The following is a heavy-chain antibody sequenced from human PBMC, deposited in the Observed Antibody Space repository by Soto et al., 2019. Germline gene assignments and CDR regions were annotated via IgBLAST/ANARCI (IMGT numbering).Heavy chain of an antibody. D-gene: IGHD3-3*01. CDR1: GGSISSGDYY. CDR2: IYYSGST. V-gene: IGHV4-31*03. J-gene: IGHJ5*02. CDR3: ARWWSGSRQGFDP. Sequence: QVQLQESGPGLVKPSQTLSLTCTVSGGSISSGDYYWSWIRQHPGKGLEWIGYIYYSGSTYYNPSLKSRLTISVDTSKNQFSLKLSSVTAADTAVYYCARWWSGSRQGFDPWRQGTLVTVSS.